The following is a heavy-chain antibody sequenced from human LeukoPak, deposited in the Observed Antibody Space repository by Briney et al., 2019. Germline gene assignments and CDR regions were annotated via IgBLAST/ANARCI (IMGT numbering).Heavy chain of an antibody. V-gene: IGHV3-53*05. J-gene: IGHJ4*02. CDR2: IYSGGST. CDR1: GFTVSSNY. CDR3: AKLMLRTQFDY. D-gene: IGHD2-15*01. Sequence: GGSLRLSCAASGFTVSSNYMSWVRQAPGKGLEWVSVIYSGGSTYYADSVKGRFTISRDNSKNTLYLQMNSLRAEDTAVYYCAKLMLRTQFDYWGQGTLVTVSS.